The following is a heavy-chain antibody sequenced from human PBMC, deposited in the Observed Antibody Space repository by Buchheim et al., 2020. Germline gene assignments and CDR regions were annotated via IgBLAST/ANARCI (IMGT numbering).Heavy chain of an antibody. D-gene: IGHD6-13*01. CDR1: GYTFTSYD. J-gene: IGHJ6*03. V-gene: IGHV1-8*01. CDR2: MNSNSGNT. CDR3: ARKYSSSWYGTYYYYYMDV. Sequence: QVQLVQSGAEVKKPGASVKVSCKASGYTFTSYDINWVRQATGQGLEWMGWMNSNSGNTGYAQKFQGRVTMTRDTSISTAYMKLSSLRSEDTAVYYCARKYSSSWYGTYYYYYMDVWGKGTT.